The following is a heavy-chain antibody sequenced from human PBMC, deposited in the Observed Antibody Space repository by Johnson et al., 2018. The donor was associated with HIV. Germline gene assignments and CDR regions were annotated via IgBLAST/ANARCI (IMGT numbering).Heavy chain of an antibody. CDR3: AKNFGKILAAGGLEVGDAFDI. CDR1: GFTFSSYG. CDR2: ISYDGSNK. J-gene: IGHJ3*02. V-gene: IGHV3-30-3*02. D-gene: IGHD6-13*01. Sequence: QVQLVESGGDLVQPGGSLRLSCAASGFTFSSYGMHWVRQAPGKGLEWVAVISYDGSNKYYADSVKGRFSISRDSSKNTLYLQMNSLRDEEQAVYYCAKNFGKILAAGGLEVGDAFDIWGQGTMVTVSS.